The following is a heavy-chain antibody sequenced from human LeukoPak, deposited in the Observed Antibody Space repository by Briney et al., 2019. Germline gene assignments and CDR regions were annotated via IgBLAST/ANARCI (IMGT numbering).Heavy chain of an antibody. CDR1: GFTVSSNY. D-gene: IGHD5-24*01. V-gene: IGHV3-53*05. CDR2: IYSGGST. Sequence: PGGSLRLSCAASGFTVSSNYMSWVRQAPGKGLEWVSVIYSGGSTYYADSVKGRFTISRDNSKNTLYLQMNSLRAEDTAVYYCARDKGDGLYYFDYWGQGTLVTVSS. J-gene: IGHJ4*02. CDR3: ARDKGDGLYYFDY.